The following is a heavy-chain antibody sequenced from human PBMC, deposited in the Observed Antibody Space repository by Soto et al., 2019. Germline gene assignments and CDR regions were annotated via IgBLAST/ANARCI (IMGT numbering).Heavy chain of an antibody. CDR3: ARSLTIFGVFSDTPFDL. V-gene: IGHV1-3*01. D-gene: IGHD3-3*01. Sequence: QVELVQSGTEVKKPGASVKIPCKASAYTFTDYAIHWLRQAPGHRLEWMGWINAGNGDTKYSQKCQGRVTITRDTSATTAYMGLTNLTSEDTALYFCARSLTIFGVFSDTPFDLWGRGSLVSVSS. CDR2: INAGNGDT. CDR1: AYTFTDYA. J-gene: IGHJ2*01.